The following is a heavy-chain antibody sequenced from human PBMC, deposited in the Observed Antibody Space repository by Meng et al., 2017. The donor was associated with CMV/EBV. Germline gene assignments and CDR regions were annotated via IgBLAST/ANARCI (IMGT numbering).Heavy chain of an antibody. Sequence: QVQLVESGGSVVQPGSSLRLSCAASGFTFSSYAMHWVRQAPGKGLEWVAVISYDGSNKYYADSVKGRFTISRDNSKNTLYLQMNSLRAEDTAVYYCARGDYFDYWGQGTLVTVSS. CDR1: GFTFSSYA. V-gene: IGHV3-30-3*01. CDR3: ARGDYFDY. CDR2: ISYDGSNK. J-gene: IGHJ4*02.